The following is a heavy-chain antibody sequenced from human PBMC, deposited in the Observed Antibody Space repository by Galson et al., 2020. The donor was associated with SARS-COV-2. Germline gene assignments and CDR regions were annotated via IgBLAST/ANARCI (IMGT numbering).Heavy chain of an antibody. V-gene: IGHV4-59*01. J-gene: IGHJ2*01. D-gene: IGHD1-26*01. Sequence: SATLSLTCNVSGGSMSSYYWRWIRQPPKKGLEWIGYIYYSGSTSYNPSLKSRVTISVDTSKNQFSLKLSSVTAADTAVYYCARDSSGSYYPNWYFDLWGRGTLVTVSS. CDR1: GGSMSSYY. CDR3: ARDSSGSYYPNWYFDL. CDR2: IYYSGST.